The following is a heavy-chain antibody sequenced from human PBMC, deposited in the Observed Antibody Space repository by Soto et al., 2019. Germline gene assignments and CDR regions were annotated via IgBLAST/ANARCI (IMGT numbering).Heavy chain of an antibody. D-gene: IGHD3-10*01. CDR1: GFTFSSYG. CDR2: IWYDGSNK. J-gene: IGHJ4*02. CDR3: ARAYLPDEGVLLVLDHGVGFGADY. Sequence: GGSLRLSCAASGFTFSSYGMHWVRQAPGKGLEWVAVIWYDGSNKYYADSVKGRFTISRDNSKNTLYLQMNSLRAEDTAVYYCARAYLPDEGVLLVLDHGVGFGADYWGQGTLVTVSS. V-gene: IGHV3-33*01.